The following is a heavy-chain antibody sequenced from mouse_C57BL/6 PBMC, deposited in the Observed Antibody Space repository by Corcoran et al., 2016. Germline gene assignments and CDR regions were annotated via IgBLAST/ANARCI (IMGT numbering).Heavy chain of an antibody. D-gene: IGHD2-3*01. CDR1: VYSITSFYY. V-gene: IGHV3-6*01. Sequence: DVQLQESVPGLVTPSQSLSLTCSVTVYSITSFYYWNWIRQFPGNKLEWMGYISYDGSNNYNPSLKNRISITRDTSKNQFFLKLNSVTTEDTATYYCAREDGYYVDYWGQGTTLTVSS. CDR3: AREDGYYVDY. CDR2: ISYDGSN. J-gene: IGHJ2*01.